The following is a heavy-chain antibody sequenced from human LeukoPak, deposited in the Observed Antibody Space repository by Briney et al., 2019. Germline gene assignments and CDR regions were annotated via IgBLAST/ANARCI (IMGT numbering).Heavy chain of an antibody. J-gene: IGHJ4*02. Sequence: PGGSLRLSCAASGFTFSSYSMNWFRQPQGKGREGVSYISSSSSTIYYADSVKGRFTISRDNAKNSLYLQMNSLRAEDTAVYYCARGSGSYFPHFDYWGQGTLVTVSS. V-gene: IGHV3-48*01. CDR2: ISSSSSTI. CDR3: ARGSGSYFPHFDY. CDR1: GFTFSSYS. D-gene: IGHD1-26*01.